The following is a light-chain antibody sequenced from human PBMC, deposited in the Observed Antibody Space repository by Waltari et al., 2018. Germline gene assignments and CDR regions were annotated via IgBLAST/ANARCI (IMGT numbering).Light chain of an antibody. Sequence: VFRQSPGTLSLSPGERASLSCRASQTVSSTSLVRYQQKPGQAPRLLIYGAFSRASGTPDRFSCGGSGTDCTLTSSRLEPDDVAVYYCQLRDSSPPYPVGQGIKLEI. CDR1: QTVSSTS. CDR3: QLRDSSPPYP. V-gene: IGKV3-20*01. J-gene: IGKJ2*01. CDR2: GAF.